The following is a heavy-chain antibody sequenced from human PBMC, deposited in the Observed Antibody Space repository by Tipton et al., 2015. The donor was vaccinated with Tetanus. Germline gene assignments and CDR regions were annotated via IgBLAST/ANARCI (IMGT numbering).Heavy chain of an antibody. V-gene: IGHV4-61*08. J-gene: IGHJ4*02. CDR1: GGSVRSGDYS. CDR2: VSSSGNS. CDR3: ARGWSECSSWSCSPFDS. D-gene: IGHD2-2*01. Sequence: TLSLTCTVSGGSVRSGDYSWTWFRQPPGKRLEWIGFVSSSGNSNYSPSLTGRVSMSLDTSKQQFSLSLTSATAADTAVYYCARGWSECSSWSCSPFDSWGQGTLVTVSS.